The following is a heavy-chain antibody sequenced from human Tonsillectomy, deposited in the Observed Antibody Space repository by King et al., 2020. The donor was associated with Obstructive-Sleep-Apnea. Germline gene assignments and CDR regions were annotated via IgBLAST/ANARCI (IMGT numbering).Heavy chain of an antibody. J-gene: IGHJ4*02. CDR3: AREGGGGVDY. CDR2: IHYSGGA. D-gene: IGHD3-16*01. V-gene: IGHV4-59*11. CDR1: GGSITSRH. Sequence: MQLQESGPGLVKPSETLSLTCTVSGGSITSRHWSWIRQPPGKGLEWIGYIHYSGGADYSPSLKSRVSMSADTSKNHLALKLTSVTVADTAVYYCAREGGGGVDYWGQGILVTVSS.